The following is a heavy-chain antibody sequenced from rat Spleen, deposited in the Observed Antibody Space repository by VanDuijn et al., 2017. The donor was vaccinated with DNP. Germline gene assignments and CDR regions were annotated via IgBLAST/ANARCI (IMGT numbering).Heavy chain of an antibody. D-gene: IGHD1-7*01. V-gene: IGHV10-5*01. J-gene: IGHJ3*01. Sequence: VQLKESGPGLMQPSQTLSLTCIVSGFSLTSYHVHWVRQAPRKGLEWVARIRSKPNNHATDYADSVKGRFTISRDDSKSTLYLQMDSLRSEDTATYYCATPSYYGYTRAFNWFAYWGQGTLVTVSS. CDR1: GFSLTSYH. CDR3: ATPSYYGYTRAFNWFAY. CDR2: IRSKPNNHAT.